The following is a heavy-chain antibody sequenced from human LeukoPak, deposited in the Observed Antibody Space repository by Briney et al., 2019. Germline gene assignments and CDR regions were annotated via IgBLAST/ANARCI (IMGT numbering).Heavy chain of an antibody. V-gene: IGHV3-21*01. J-gene: IGHJ4*02. Sequence: GGSLRLSCAASGFTFSSYSMNWVRQAPGKGLEWVSPISSSSSYIYYADSVKGRFTISRVNAKNSLYLQMNSLRAEDTAVYYCARPRGSGYYPFDYWGQGTLVTVSS. CDR2: ISSSSSYI. CDR1: GFTFSSYS. CDR3: ARPRGSGYYPFDY. D-gene: IGHD3-22*01.